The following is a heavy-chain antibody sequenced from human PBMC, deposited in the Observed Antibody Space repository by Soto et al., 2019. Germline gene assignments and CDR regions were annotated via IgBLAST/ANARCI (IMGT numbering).Heavy chain of an antibody. D-gene: IGHD2-15*01. CDR2: ITYDGSNK. Sequence: QVQLVESGGGVVQPGRSLRLSCAASGFTFSSYALHWVRPAPGRGLEWVAVITYDGSNKYYADSVKGRFTISRDNSKITLYLQMNSLRAEDTAVYYCASDGGPEWSGCSCYRSYFQHLGQGTLVTVSS. CDR3: ASDGGPEWSGCSCYRSYFQH. J-gene: IGHJ1*01. V-gene: IGHV3-30-3*01. CDR1: GFTFSSYA.